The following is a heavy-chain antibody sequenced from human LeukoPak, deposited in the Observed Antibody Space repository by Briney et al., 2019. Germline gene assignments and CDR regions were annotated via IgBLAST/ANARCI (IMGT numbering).Heavy chain of an antibody. Sequence: SETLSLTCTVSGGPISSSSYYWGWIRQPPGKGLEWIGSIYYSGSTYYNPSLKSRVTISVDTSMNQFSLKLSSVTAADTAVYYCARHYYDSSGYYFDYWGQGTLVTVSS. J-gene: IGHJ4*02. CDR2: IYYSGST. D-gene: IGHD3-22*01. CDR3: ARHYYDSSGYYFDY. V-gene: IGHV4-39*01. CDR1: GGPISSSSYY.